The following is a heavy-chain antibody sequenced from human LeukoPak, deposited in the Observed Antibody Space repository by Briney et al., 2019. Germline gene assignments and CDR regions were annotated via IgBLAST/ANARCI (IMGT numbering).Heavy chain of an antibody. D-gene: IGHD3-22*01. Sequence: PGGSLRLSCAASGFTFSGSAMHWVRQASGKGLEWVGRIRSKANSYATAYAASVKGRFTIFRDDSKNTAYLQMNSLKTEDTAVYYCTRFFPDYDVYWGQGTLVTVSS. CDR1: GFTFSGSA. CDR3: TRFFPDYDVY. CDR2: IRSKANSYAT. J-gene: IGHJ4*02. V-gene: IGHV3-73*01.